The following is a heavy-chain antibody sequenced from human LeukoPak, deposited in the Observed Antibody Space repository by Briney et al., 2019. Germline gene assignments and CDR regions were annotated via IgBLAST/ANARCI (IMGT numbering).Heavy chain of an antibody. D-gene: IGHD3-10*01. CDR1: GGSFSGYY. J-gene: IGHJ4*02. V-gene: IGHV4-34*01. Sequence: SETLSLTCAVYGGSFSGYYWSWIRQPPGKGLEWIGEINHSGSTNYNPSLKSRVTISVDTSKNQFSLKLSAVTAADTAVYYCARAVGGDGSGSLWGPGTLVTVSS. CDR3: ARAVGGDGSGSL. CDR2: INHSGST.